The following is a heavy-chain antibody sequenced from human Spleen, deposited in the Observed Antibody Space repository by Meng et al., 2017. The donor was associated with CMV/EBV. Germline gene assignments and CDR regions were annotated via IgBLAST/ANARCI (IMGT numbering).Heavy chain of an antibody. CDR1: GYTFTGYY. Sequence: ASVKVSCKASGYTFTGYYMHWVRQAPGQGLQWMGWINPNSGDTNYAQKFQGRVTMTRDTSISTAYMELSRLRSDDTAVYYCASAPYSYGYGMDVWGQGTTVTVSS. V-gene: IGHV1-2*02. CDR3: ASAPYSYGYGMDV. J-gene: IGHJ6*02. D-gene: IGHD5-18*01. CDR2: INPNSGDT.